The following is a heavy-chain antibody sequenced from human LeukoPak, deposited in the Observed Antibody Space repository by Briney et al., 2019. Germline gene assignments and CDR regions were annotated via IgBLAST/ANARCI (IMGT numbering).Heavy chain of an antibody. D-gene: IGHD2-21*02. J-gene: IGHJ2*01. CDR3: VRISRSFVVATDWFFDL. CDR2: IYWDDDK. CDR1: GFSLSTHRVG. Sequence: SGPTLVNPTQTLTLTCTVSGFSLSTHRVGVGWIRQPPGKALEGLALIYWDDDKRYSPSLRTSPTITKDTSKNQVVLTMTNMASVDTGTYFCVRISRSFVVATDWFFDLWGRGTLVTVSS. V-gene: IGHV2-5*04.